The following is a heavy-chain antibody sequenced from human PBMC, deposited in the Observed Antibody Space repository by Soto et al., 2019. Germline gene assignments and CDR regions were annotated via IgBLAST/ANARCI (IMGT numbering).Heavy chain of an antibody. Sequence: GSLRLSCAASGFTFSSYWMHWVRQAPGKGLEWLAYITIRTGSTVYADSVRGRFTISADNAENSVFLQMNSLRDEDTAVYFCVRDRDIYRDMVHADLWGQGTLVTVSS. CDR3: VRDRDIYRDMVHADL. J-gene: IGHJ4*01. D-gene: IGHD5-18*01. CDR1: GFTFSSYW. CDR2: ITIRTGST. V-gene: IGHV3-48*02.